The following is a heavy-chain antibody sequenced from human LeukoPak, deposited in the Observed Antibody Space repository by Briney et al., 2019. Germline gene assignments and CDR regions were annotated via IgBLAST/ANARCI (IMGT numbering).Heavy chain of an antibody. D-gene: IGHD3-10*01. CDR3: AKGYYGSGSYGWFDY. V-gene: IGHV3-23*01. CDR1: GFTFSSSA. Sequence: GRSLRLSCAASGFTFSSSAMSWVRQAPGKGLEWFSTISGSGDRTYYADSVKGRFTISRDNSKNTLFLHMNSLRAEDTAVYSCAKGYYGSGSYGWFDYWGQGTLVTVSS. CDR2: ISGSGDRT. J-gene: IGHJ4*02.